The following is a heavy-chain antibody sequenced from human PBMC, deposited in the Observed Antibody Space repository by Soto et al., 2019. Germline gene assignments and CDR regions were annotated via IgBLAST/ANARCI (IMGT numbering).Heavy chain of an antibody. V-gene: IGHV3-30-3*01. CDR1: GFTFSSYA. CDR3: AKDRSHSPAFYYFDY. Sequence: GGSLRLSCAASGFTFSSYAMHWVRQAPGKGLEWVAVISYDGSNKYYADSVKGRFTISRDNSKNTLYLQMNSLRAEDTAVYYCAKDRSHSPAFYYFDYWGQGTLVTVSS. CDR2: ISYDGSNK. D-gene: IGHD3-3*01. J-gene: IGHJ4*02.